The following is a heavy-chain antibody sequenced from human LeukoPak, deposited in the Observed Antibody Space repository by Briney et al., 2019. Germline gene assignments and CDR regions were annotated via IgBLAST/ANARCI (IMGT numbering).Heavy chain of an antibody. Sequence: GGSLRLSCAASGFTFSSYAMHWVRQAPGQGLEWMGRINPKSGDTNYGQKFKGRVTMTRDTSISTAYMEVSRLKSDDTAVYYCARVKIVQLSGDLSLFHGMDVWGRGTTVTVSS. CDR1: GFTFSSYA. CDR2: INPKSGDT. CDR3: ARVKIVQLSGDLSLFHGMDV. D-gene: IGHD3-16*02. V-gene: IGHV1-2*06. J-gene: IGHJ6*02.